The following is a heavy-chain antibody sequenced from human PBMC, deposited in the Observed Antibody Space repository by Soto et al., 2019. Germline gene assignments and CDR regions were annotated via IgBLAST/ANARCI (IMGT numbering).Heavy chain of an antibody. V-gene: IGHV1-69*13. D-gene: IGHD2-2*01. CDR3: ARSQGSSTSGEIDYYYYYGMAG. CDR1: GGTFSSYA. CDR2: IIPISGTA. Sequence: ASVKVSCKASGGTFSSYAISWVRQAPGQGLEWMGGIIPISGTANYAQKFQGRVTITADESTSTAYMELSSLRSEDTAVYYCARSQGSSTSGEIDYYYYYGMAGWGQGTTVTVSS. J-gene: IGHJ6*02.